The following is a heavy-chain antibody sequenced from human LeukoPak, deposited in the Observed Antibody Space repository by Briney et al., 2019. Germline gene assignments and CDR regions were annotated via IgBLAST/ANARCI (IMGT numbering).Heavy chain of an antibody. Sequence: ASVKVSCKASGYTFTSYDINWVRQATGQGPEWMGWMNPNSGNTGYAQKFRGRVSITRNTSISTAYMELSSLISEDTAVYYCARLGQLSSYDYWGQGTPVTVSS. V-gene: IGHV1-8*03. J-gene: IGHJ4*02. CDR2: MNPNSGNT. CDR1: GYTFTSYD. CDR3: ARLGQLSSYDY. D-gene: IGHD3-16*02.